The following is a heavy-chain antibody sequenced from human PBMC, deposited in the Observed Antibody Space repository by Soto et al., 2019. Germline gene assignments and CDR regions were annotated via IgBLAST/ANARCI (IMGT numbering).Heavy chain of an antibody. CDR1: GFTFSGHT. D-gene: IGHD3-10*01. Sequence: EVQLVESGGGLVKSGGSLRLSCAASGFTFSGHTINWVRQAPGKGLEGVSSVSRSSSYIYYADSVKGRFTVSRDDAEKSLYLQMNSLRAEDTAIYYCARCMGFDGSGYAFFDSWGQGTQVTVSS. V-gene: IGHV3-21*01. J-gene: IGHJ4*02. CDR2: VSRSSSYI. CDR3: ARCMGFDGSGYAFFDS.